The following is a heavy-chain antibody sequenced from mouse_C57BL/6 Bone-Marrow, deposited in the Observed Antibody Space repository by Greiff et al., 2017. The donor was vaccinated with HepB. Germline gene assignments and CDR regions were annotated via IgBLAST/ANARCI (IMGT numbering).Heavy chain of an antibody. CDR2: IYPGSGNT. CDR1: GYSFTSYY. J-gene: IGHJ3*01. Sequence: QVQLQQSGPELVKPGASVKISCKASGYSFTSYYIHWVKQRPGQGLEWIGWIYPGSGNTKYNEKFKGKATLTADTSSSTAYMQLSSLTSEDSAVYYCASYDDDVGAYWGQGTLVTVSA. V-gene: IGHV1-66*01. CDR3: ASYDDDVGAY. D-gene: IGHD2-4*01.